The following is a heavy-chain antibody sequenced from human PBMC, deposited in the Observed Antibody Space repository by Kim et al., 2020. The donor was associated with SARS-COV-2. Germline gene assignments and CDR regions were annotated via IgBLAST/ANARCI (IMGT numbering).Heavy chain of an antibody. Sequence: SETLSLTCTVSGGSISSYYWSWIRQPPGKGLELIGYIYYSGSTNYNPSLKSRVTISVDTSKNQFSLKLSSVTAADTAVYYCARDQSRGYSYGYYYYYMDVWGKGTTVTVSS. V-gene: IGHV4-59*01. D-gene: IGHD5-18*01. J-gene: IGHJ6*03. CDR3: ARDQSRGYSYGYYYYYMDV. CDR1: GGSISSYY. CDR2: IYYSGST.